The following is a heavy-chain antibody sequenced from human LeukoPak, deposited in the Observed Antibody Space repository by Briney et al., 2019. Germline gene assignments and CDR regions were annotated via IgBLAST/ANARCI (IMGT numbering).Heavy chain of an antibody. Sequence: SETLSLTCTVSLDSTTSNFWSWVRQPPGKGLEWIGEIHRSGSPNYNPSLQSRVTIPIDRSRNQIVLELSSVTAADTAVYYCAREILGGFNPGAYWGQGTLVTVSS. CDR1: LDSTTSNF. J-gene: IGHJ4*02. CDR2: IHRSGSP. CDR3: AREILGGFNPGAY. D-gene: IGHD1-14*01. V-gene: IGHV4-4*02.